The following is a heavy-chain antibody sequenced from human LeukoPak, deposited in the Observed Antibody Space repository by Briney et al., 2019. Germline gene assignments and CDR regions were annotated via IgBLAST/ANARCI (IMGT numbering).Heavy chain of an antibody. CDR1: GYTFTSYD. J-gene: IGHJ5*02. D-gene: IGHD2-2*01. CDR3: ARVGRRCSSTSCYGYNWFDP. V-gene: IGHV1-8*02. CDR2: MNPNSGNT. Sequence: GASVKVSCKASGYTFTSYDINWVRQATGQGLEWMGWMNPNSGNTGYAQKFQGRVTMPRNTSISTAYMELSSLRSEDTAVYYCARVGRRCSSTSCYGYNWFDPWGQGTLVTVSS.